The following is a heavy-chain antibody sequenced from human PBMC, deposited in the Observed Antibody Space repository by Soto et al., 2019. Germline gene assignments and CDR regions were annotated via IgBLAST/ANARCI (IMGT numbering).Heavy chain of an antibody. V-gene: IGHV1-69*13. CDR3: ARGKGIAAAGTRYYFDY. CDR1: GGTFSSYA. D-gene: IGHD6-13*01. Sequence: GASVKGSLKASGGTFSSYAISLVREAPGQGLEWMGGIIPIFGTANYAQKFQGRVTITADESTSTAYMELSSLRSEDTAVYYCARGKGIAAAGTRYYFDYWGQGTMVTVSS. CDR2: IIPIFGTA. J-gene: IGHJ4*02.